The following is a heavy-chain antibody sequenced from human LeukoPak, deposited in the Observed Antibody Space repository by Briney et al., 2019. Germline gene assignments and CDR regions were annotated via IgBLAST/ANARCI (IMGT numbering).Heavy chain of an antibody. CDR2: IYSGGST. CDR3: ERDRGSGSYYVAFDY. Sequence: GGSLRLSCAASGFTLSSNYMSWVRQAPGKGLEWVSVIYSGGSTYYADSVKGRITISRDNSKNTLYLQMNSRRAEDTAVHYCERDRGSGSYYVAFDYWGQGTLVTVSS. D-gene: IGHD1-26*01. V-gene: IGHV3-53*01. CDR1: GFTLSSNY. J-gene: IGHJ4*02.